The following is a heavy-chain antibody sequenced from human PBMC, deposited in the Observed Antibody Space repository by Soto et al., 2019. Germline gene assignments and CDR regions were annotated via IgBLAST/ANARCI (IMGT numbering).Heavy chain of an antibody. Sequence: GGPLRLPCEVSGLTFSKFEMTWVRQAPGKGLEWVSSISSDGTDIYNADSVQGRFTISRENDKNSLYLQMNSLKGEDTATYYCVRVGVVARPYWGQGTPVTVSS. CDR3: VRVGVVARPY. V-gene: IGHV3-48*03. CDR2: ISSDGTDI. J-gene: IGHJ4*02. CDR1: GLTFSKFE. D-gene: IGHD2-21*01.